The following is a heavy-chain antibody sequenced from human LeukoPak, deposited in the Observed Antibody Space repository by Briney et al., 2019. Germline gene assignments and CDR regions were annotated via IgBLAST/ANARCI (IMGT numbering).Heavy chain of an antibody. Sequence: SQTLSLTCAISGDSVSSISAVWNWIRQSPSRGLEWLGRTYYRSKWYNDYAVSVKSRITIKPDTSTNQFSLQLNSVTPEDTAVYFCARDGGGRLEYFFDYWGQGTLVTVSS. CDR1: GDSVSSISAV. V-gene: IGHV6-1*01. J-gene: IGHJ4*02. D-gene: IGHD3-3*01. CDR3: ARDGGGRLEYFFDY. CDR2: TYYRSKWYN.